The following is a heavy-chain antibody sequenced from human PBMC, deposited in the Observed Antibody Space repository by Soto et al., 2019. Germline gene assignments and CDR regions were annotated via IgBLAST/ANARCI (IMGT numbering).Heavy chain of an antibody. D-gene: IGHD6-19*01. CDR2: IGTAGDT. CDR3: ARVPTPGIAVAGTRYYYYGMDV. V-gene: IGHV3-13*01. CDR1: GFTFSSYD. Sequence: GGSLRLSCAASGFTFSSYDMHWVRQATGKGLEWVSAIGTAGDTYYPGSVKGRLTISGENAKNSLYLQMNSLRAEDTAVYYCARVPTPGIAVAGTRYYYYGMDVWGQGTTVTVSS. J-gene: IGHJ6*02.